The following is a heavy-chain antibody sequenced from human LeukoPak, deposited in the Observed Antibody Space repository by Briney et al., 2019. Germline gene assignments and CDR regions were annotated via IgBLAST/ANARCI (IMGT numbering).Heavy chain of an antibody. V-gene: IGHV3-48*01. CDR1: GFTFRIYS. CDR2: ISSTSSTM. D-gene: IGHD5-12*01. Sequence: PGGSLRLSCAASGFTFRIYSMTWVRQAPGEGLEWVSYISSTSSTMKYADSVKGRFTISGDNAKNSLYLQMNSLRAEDTAVYYCASLILSSVATAATGDFDLWGRGTLVTVSS. CDR3: ASLILSSVATAATGDFDL. J-gene: IGHJ2*01.